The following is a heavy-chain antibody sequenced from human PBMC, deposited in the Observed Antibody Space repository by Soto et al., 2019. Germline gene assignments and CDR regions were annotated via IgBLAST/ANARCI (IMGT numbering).Heavy chain of an antibody. CDR2: ISYDGRNK. CDR1: GFTFSSYT. D-gene: IGHD3-16*01. Sequence: QVQLVESGGGVVQPGRSLSLSCAASGFTFSSYTLHWVRQAPGKGLEWVAVISYDGRNKYYADSVRGRFTISRDNSRNPLDLQINSLGADDTEVYYCARPRQIYSYAWGGLVYWVQGRLVTVSS. V-gene: IGHV3-30*04. CDR3: ARPRQIYSYAWGGLVY. J-gene: IGHJ4*02.